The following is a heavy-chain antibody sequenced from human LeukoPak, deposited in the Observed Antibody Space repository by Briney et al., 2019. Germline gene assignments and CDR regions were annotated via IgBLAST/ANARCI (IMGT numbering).Heavy chain of an antibody. D-gene: IGHD3-10*01. CDR3: ARGLWFGDENPPYFDY. CDR2: IFHSGRT. Sequence: SETLSLTCTVSGYSIRNGYNWGWIRQPPGKGLEWIGHIFHSGRTSYNPSLMSRVTISVDTSKNQFSLKMNPVTAADTSMYYCARGLWFGDENPPYFDYWGQGILVTVSS. V-gene: IGHV4-38-2*02. CDR1: GYSIRNGYN. J-gene: IGHJ4*02.